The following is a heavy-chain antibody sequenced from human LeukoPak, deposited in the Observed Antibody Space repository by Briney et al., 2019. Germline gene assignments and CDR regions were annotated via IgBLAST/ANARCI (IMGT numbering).Heavy chain of an antibody. Sequence: SETLSLTCAVYGGSLSGYYGSWIRQPPGKGLEWIGEINHSGSTNYNPSLTSRVTISVDTSKHQFSLKLSSVTAADTAVYYCASARMATITVDYWGQGTLVTVSS. CDR2: INHSGST. CDR1: GGSLSGYY. CDR3: ASARMATITVDY. V-gene: IGHV4-34*01. J-gene: IGHJ4*02. D-gene: IGHD5-24*01.